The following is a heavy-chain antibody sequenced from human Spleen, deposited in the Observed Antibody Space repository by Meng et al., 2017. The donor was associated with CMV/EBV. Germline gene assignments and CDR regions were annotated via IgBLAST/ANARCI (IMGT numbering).Heavy chain of an antibody. CDR1: GGTFSSYA. CDR2: IIPIFGTA. CDR3: ATGGHCGSTTCYDARIFAS. Sequence: SVKVSCKASGGTFSSYAISWVRQAPGQGLEWMGGIIPIFGTANYAQKFQGRVTITTDESTSTAYMELSSLRSEDTAVYYCATGGHCGSTTCYDARIFASWGQGTLVTVSS. V-gene: IGHV1-69*05. J-gene: IGHJ4*02. D-gene: IGHD2-2*01.